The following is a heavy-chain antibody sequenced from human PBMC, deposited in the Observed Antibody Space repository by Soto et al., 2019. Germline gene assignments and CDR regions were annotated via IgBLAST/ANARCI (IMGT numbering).Heavy chain of an antibody. CDR1: GFTFSSYG. CDR2: IWYDGSNK. J-gene: IGHJ6*02. D-gene: IGHD6-6*01. V-gene: IGHV3-33*01. CDR3: ARDGSSSGHYYYGMDV. Sequence: GGSLRLSCAASGFTFSSYGMHWVRQAPGKGLEWVAVIWYDGSNKYYADSVKGRFTISRDNSKNTLYLQMNSLRAEDTAVYYCARDGSSSGHYYYGMDVWGQGTTVIVSS.